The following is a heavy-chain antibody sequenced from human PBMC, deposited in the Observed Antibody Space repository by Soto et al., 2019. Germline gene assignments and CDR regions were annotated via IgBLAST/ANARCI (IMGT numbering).Heavy chain of an antibody. V-gene: IGHV1-8*01. D-gene: IGHD5-12*01. CDR3: ARWGRGYGGVDY. Sequence: ASVKVSCKASGYTFTSYDINWVRQATGQGLEWMGWMNPNSGNTGYAQKFQGRVTMTRNTSISTAYMELSSLRSEDTAVYYCARWGRGYGGVDYWGQGTLVTVSS. CDR1: GYTFTSYD. CDR2: MNPNSGNT. J-gene: IGHJ4*02.